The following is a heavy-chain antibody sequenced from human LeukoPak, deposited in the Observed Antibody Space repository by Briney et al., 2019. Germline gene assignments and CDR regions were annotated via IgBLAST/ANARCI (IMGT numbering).Heavy chain of an antibody. D-gene: IGHD6-19*01. Sequence: VKPSETLSLTCTVSGGSISSYYWSWIRQPPGKGLEWIGYIYYNGSTNYNPSLKSRVTISVDTSKNQFSLKLSSVTAADTAVYYCARKSYGSGWYYFDYWGQGTLVTVSS. J-gene: IGHJ4*02. V-gene: IGHV4-59*01. CDR2: IYYNGST. CDR1: GGSISSYY. CDR3: ARKSYGSGWYYFDY.